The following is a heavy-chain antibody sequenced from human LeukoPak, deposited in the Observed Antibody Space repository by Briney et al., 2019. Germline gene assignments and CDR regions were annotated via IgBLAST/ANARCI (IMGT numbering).Heavy chain of an antibody. J-gene: IGHJ5*02. V-gene: IGHV3-11*01. D-gene: IGHD2-21*02. CDR1: ILTSSDIY. CDR2: ISRSSTTI. Sequence: LHCTPYILTSSDIYMTWISQAPGKWMEKVSYISRSSTTIYYADSVRGRFIISRDNAKNSLYLQMNSLRAEDTAVYYCARAYCGGDCYSGQPVPGSWFDPWGQGTLVAVSS. CDR3: ARAYCGGDCYSGQPVPGSWFDP.